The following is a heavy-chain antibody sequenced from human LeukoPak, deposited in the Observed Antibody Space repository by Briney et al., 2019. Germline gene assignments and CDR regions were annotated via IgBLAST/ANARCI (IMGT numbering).Heavy chain of an antibody. V-gene: IGHV1-24*01. CDR3: ATVSSFDSNFCSYF. CDR2: FDPENGET. Sequence: ASVKVSCKVSGYTLTQLVIHWVRQAPGEGLEWMGGFDPENGETVYAQKFQGRVTMTEDTSTDTAYMELSSLRSEDTAIYYCATVSSFDSNFCSYFWGQGTLVTVSS. CDR1: GYTLTQLV. D-gene: IGHD3-22*01. J-gene: IGHJ4*02.